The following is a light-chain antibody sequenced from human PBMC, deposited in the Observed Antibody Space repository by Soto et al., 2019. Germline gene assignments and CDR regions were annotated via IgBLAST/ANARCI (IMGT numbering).Light chain of an antibody. CDR3: QTWGTGIQV. J-gene: IGLJ1*01. Sequence: QLVLTQSPSASASLGASVKLTCTLSSGHSSYAIAWHQQQPEKGPRYLMKLNSDGSHSKGDGIPDRFSGSSSRAERYLTISSLQSEDEADYYCQTWGTGIQVFGTGTKVTVL. CDR1: SGHSSYA. V-gene: IGLV4-69*01. CDR2: LNSDGSH.